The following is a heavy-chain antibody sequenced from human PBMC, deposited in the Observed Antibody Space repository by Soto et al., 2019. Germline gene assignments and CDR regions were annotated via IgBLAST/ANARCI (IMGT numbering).Heavy chain of an antibody. CDR1: GYTFNSYG. CDR3: ATDYRAACGGSCYYFDY. J-gene: IGHJ4*02. V-gene: IGHV1-18*01. D-gene: IGHD2-15*01. Sequence: QVQLGQSGTEVKKPGASVKVSCKASGYTFNSYGISWVRQAPGQGLEWMGWISANNGDTNSAPKFQGRITMTTDTSTSTAYMELRSLRSDDTAVYYCATDYRAACGGSCYYFDYWGRGTLVTVSA. CDR2: ISANNGDT.